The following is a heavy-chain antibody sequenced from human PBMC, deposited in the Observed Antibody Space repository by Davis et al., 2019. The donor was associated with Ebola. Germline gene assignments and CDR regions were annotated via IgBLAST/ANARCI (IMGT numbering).Heavy chain of an antibody. D-gene: IGHD1/OR15-1a*01. CDR3: SRDLKQRPPAYYYGMDV. CDR2: IRSKGFGGKP. J-gene: IGHJ6*02. V-gene: IGHV3-49*03. CDR1: GFTFSDYY. Sequence: GESLKISCAASGFTFSDYYMSWIRQAPGKGLEWVGFIRSKGFGGKPPDAASVKGRFTISRDDSRAIAYLQMDSLKTEDTAVYYCSRDLKQRPPAYYYGMDVWGQGTTVTVSS.